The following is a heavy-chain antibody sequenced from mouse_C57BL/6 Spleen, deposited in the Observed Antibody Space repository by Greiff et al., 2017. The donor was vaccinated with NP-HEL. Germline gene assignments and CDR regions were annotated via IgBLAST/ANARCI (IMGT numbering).Heavy chain of an antibody. V-gene: IGHV1-64*01. D-gene: IGHD1-1*01. CDR2: IHPNSGST. CDR1: GYTFTSYW. Sequence: QVQLQQPGAELVKPGASVKLSCKASGYTFTSYWMHWVKQRPGHGLEWIGMIHPNSGSTNYNEKFKSKATLTVDKSSSTAYMQLSSLTSEDSAVYYCAITTVVARYAMDYWGQGTSVTVSS. J-gene: IGHJ4*01. CDR3: AITTVVARYAMDY.